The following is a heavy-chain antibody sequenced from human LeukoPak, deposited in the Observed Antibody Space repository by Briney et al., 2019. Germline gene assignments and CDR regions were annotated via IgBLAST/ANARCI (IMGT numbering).Heavy chain of an antibody. CDR2: IFPGDSNT. Sequence: GESLQISCQGFGYTFTNYWIGWVRQMPGKGLEWMGIIFPGDSNTRYSPSFQGQVTMSADKSISTAYLQWSGLKASDTAVYYCARLDYDSDGYNWFDPWGQGTLVTVSS. J-gene: IGHJ5*02. CDR3: ARLDYDSDGYNWFDP. CDR1: GYTFTNYW. V-gene: IGHV5-51*01. D-gene: IGHD3-22*01.